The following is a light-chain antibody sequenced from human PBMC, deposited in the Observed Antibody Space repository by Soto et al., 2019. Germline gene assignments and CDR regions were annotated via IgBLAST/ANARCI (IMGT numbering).Light chain of an antibody. J-gene: IGLJ2*01. CDR3: QSCDSSMSGPDVV. Sequence: QSVLTQPPSVSGAPGQSVTISCTGSSSNIGAGYDVHWYQQLPGTAPKLLIYGNSNRPSGVPDRFSGSKSGTSASLAITGLQAEDEAAYYCQSCDSSMSGPDVVFGGGTKVTVL. CDR2: GNS. CDR1: SSNIGAGYD. V-gene: IGLV1-40*01.